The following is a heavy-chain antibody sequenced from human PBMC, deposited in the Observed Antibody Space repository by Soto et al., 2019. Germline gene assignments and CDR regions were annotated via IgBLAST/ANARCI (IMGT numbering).Heavy chain of an antibody. CDR2: INHSGST. V-gene: IGHV4-34*01. CDR1: GGSFSGYY. CDR3: AREGPPLRYFDRAAWFDP. Sequence: SETLSLTCAVYGGSFSGYYWSWIRQPPGKGLGWIGEINHSGSTNYNPSLKSRVTISVDTSKNQFSLKLGSVTAADTAVYYCAREGPPLRYFDRAAWFDPWGQGTLVTVSS. J-gene: IGHJ5*02. D-gene: IGHD3-9*01.